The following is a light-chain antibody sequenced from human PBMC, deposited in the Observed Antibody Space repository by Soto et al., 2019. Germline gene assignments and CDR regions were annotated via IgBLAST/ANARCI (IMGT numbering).Light chain of an antibody. CDR3: QHYTSYSEA. J-gene: IGKJ1*01. CDR1: QTISSW. Sequence: DMQMTQSASRLSGGVGDRVTITSLASQTISSWLAWYQQKPGKAPKLLIYKASTLKSGVPSRFSGSGSGPEFTLTISSLQPDDFATYYCQHYTSYSEAFGQGTKVDIK. CDR2: KAS. V-gene: IGKV1-5*03.